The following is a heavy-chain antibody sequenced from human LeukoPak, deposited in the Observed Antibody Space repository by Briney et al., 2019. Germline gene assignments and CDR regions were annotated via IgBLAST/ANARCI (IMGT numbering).Heavy chain of an antibody. CDR3: ARDPRYCSGGSCYSNYFDY. V-gene: IGHV3-30-3*01. CDR2: ISYDGSNK. J-gene: IGHJ4*02. CDR1: GFTFSSYA. Sequence: GGSLRLSCAASGFTFSSYAMHWVRQAPGKGLEWVAVISYDGSNKYYADSVKGRFTISRDNSKNTLYLQMNSLRAEDTAMYYCARDPRYCSGGSCYSNYFDYWGQGTLVTVSS. D-gene: IGHD2-15*01.